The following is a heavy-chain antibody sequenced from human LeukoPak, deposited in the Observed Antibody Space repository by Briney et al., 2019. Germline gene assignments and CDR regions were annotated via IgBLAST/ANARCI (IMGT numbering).Heavy chain of an antibody. V-gene: IGHV4-28*05. D-gene: IGHD6-13*01. CDR3: ARLKGSWSIDY. CDR2: IYYSGSI. CDR1: GSSISSSNW. J-gene: IGHJ4*02. Sequence: SETLSLTCAVSGSSISSSNWWGWIRQPPGKGLEWIGYIYYSGSIYYDPSLKSRVTMSVDTSKNRFSLKLTSVTAADTAVYYCARLKGSWSIDYWGQGTLVTVSS.